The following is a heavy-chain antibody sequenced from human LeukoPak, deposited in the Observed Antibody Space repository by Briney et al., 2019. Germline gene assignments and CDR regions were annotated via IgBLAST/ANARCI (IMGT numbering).Heavy chain of an antibody. D-gene: IGHD5-12*01. CDR2: INPNSGGT. CDR3: ARDGGLRGYSGYDSNYYYYYMDV. Sequence: ASVKVSCKASGYTFTGYYMHWVRQAPGQGLEWMGWINPNSGGTNYAQKFQGRVTMTRDTSISTAYMELSRLRSDDTAVYYCARDGGLRGYSGYDSNYYYYYMDVWGKGTTVTVSS. J-gene: IGHJ6*03. V-gene: IGHV1-2*02. CDR1: GYTFTGYY.